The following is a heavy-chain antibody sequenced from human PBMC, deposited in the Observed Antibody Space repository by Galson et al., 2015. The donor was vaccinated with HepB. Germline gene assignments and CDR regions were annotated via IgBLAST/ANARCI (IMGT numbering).Heavy chain of an antibody. CDR1: GFSFSHAW. V-gene: IGHV3-15*01. CDR3: TTDGSSSSCLGDGAFHI. Sequence: SLRLSCAASGFSFSHAWMSWVRQAPGKGLEWVGRIKSKISGGTTDYAAPVEGRFTISRDDSNNTLYLQRSSLRTEDTAIYFCTTDGSSSSCLGDGAFHIRGQGSMVTVS. J-gene: IGHJ3*02. CDR2: IKSKISGGTT. D-gene: IGHD6-13*01.